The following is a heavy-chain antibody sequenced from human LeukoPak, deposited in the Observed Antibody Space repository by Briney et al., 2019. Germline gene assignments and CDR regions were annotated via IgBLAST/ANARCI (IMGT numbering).Heavy chain of an antibody. Sequence: GGSLRLSCEVSGFPFTLYNMNWVRQAPGKGLEWLSYISSSTNTIYYADSVKGRFTISRDNAKNSLYLQMNGLGAEDTAVYYCAREFYFFDYWGPGTLVTVSS. D-gene: IGHD3-3*01. V-gene: IGHV3-48*04. CDR2: ISSSTNTI. J-gene: IGHJ4*02. CDR1: GFPFTLYN. CDR3: AREFYFFDY.